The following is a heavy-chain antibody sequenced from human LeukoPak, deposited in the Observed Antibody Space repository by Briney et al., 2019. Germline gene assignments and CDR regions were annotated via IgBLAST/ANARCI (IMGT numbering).Heavy chain of an antibody. Sequence: GGSLRLSYAASGFTFSSYGMHWVRQAPGKGLEWVAFIRYDGSNKYYADSVKDRFTISRDNSKNTLYLQMNSLRAEDTAVYYCANIDGGWHGPLAPPPSSNYWGQGTLVTVSS. CDR1: GFTFSSYG. CDR3: ANIDGGWHGPLAPPPSSNY. V-gene: IGHV3-30*02. J-gene: IGHJ4*02. D-gene: IGHD6-19*01. CDR2: IRYDGSNK.